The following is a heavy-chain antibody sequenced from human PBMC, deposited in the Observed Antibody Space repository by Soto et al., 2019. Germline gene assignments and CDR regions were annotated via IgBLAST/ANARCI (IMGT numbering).Heavy chain of an antibody. CDR3: ATYSSLDY. Sequence: EVQLVETGGGLIQPGGSLRLSCAASGFTVSNNYMSWVRQAPGKGLEWVSLIYSGGSTYYADSVKGRFPISRDKSKNTLYLQMNSPIAEDTAVYYCATYSSLDYWGQGTLVTVSS. CDR1: GFTVSNNY. D-gene: IGHD6-13*01. CDR2: IYSGGST. J-gene: IGHJ4*02. V-gene: IGHV3-53*02.